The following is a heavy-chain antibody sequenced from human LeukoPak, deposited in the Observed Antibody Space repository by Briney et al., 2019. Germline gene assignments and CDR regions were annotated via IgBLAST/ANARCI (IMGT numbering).Heavy chain of an antibody. J-gene: IGHJ4*02. D-gene: IGHD1-26*01. CDR3: ARDHLSGSYYYFDY. CDR2: IWYDGSNT. V-gene: IGHV3-33*01. Sequence: QSGGSLRLSCAASGFTFSSYGMHWVRQAPGKELEGVAVIWYDGSNTYYADSVKGRFTISRDNSKNTLYLQMNSLRAEDTAVYYCARDHLSGSYYYFDYWGQGTLVTVSS. CDR1: GFTFSSYG.